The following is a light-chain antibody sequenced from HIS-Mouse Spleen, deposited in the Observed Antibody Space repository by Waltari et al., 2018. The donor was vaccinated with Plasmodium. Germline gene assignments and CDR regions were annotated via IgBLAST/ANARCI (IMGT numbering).Light chain of an antibody. CDR1: SRDVGSYHL. V-gene: IGLV2-23*03. CDR2: EGS. CDR3: CSYAGSSTFV. J-gene: IGLJ3*02. Sequence: QSALTQPASASGSPGPSITISCTGTSRDVGSYHLVPWYQQHPGKAPKLLIYEGSKRPSGVSNRFSGSKSGNTASLTISGLQAEDEADYYCCSYAGSSTFVFGGGTKLTVL.